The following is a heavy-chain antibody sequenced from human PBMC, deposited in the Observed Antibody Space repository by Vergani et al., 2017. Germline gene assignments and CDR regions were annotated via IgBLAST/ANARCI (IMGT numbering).Heavy chain of an antibody. CDR3: ARHTTYTDS. CDR2: IYPADSDT. Sequence: EVELVQSGPELRKPGASLTISCKGSEYSFGNYWIGWVRQMPGKGLEWMGIIYPADSDTRYSPSFQGQVTISADKSISTAFLQWDCLKASDTALYYCARHTTYTDSWGQGTLVTVSS. D-gene: IGHD1-1*01. CDR1: EYSFGNYW. J-gene: IGHJ4*02. V-gene: IGHV5-51*01.